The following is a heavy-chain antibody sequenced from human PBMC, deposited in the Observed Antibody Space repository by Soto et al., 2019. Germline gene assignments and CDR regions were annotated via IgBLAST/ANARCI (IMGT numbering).Heavy chain of an antibody. CDR2: IYYSGST. D-gene: IGHD6-6*01. CDR3: ARVGGLAARTFDY. V-gene: IGHV4-59*01. CDR1: FY. J-gene: IGHJ4*02. Sequence: FYGSWIMTTPGKGLEWIGYIYYSGSTNYNPSLKSRVTISVDTSKNQFSLNLRSMSPADTAVYYCARVGGLAARTFDYWGPGPLVTVSS.